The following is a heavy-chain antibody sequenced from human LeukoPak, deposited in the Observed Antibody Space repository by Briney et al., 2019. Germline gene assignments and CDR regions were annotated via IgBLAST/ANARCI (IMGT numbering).Heavy chain of an antibody. CDR2: ISESGGST. Sequence: GGSLRLSCAASGFTFSSYAMSWVRQAPGKGLEWVSAISESGGSTYYADSVEGRFTISRDNSKNTLFLQMNSLRAEDTAVYYCAKGTDTVVKDFDYWGQGTLVTVSS. J-gene: IGHJ4*02. CDR3: AKGTDTVVKDFDY. D-gene: IGHD4-23*01. CDR1: GFTFSSYA. V-gene: IGHV3-23*01.